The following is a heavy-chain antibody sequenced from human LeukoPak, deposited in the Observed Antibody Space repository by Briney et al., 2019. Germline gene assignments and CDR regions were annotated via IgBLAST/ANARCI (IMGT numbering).Heavy chain of an antibody. Sequence: PGGSLRLSCAASGFNFNIYSMNWVRQAPGKGLEWVSSISDSGNYIYYADSVKGRFTISRDNAKSSLYLQMNSLRAEDTAVYYCARGLGYCSGCSCQCDFWGQGTLVTVSS. V-gene: IGHV3-21*01. CDR2: ISDSGNYI. J-gene: IGHJ4*02. CDR1: GFNFNIYS. D-gene: IGHD2-15*01. CDR3: ARGLGYCSGCSCQCDF.